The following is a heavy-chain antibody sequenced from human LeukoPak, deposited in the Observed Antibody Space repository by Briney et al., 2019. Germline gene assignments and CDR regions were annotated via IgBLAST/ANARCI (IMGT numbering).Heavy chain of an antibody. CDR2: IRSARDGGTA. D-gene: IGHD1-26*01. CDR1: GFTFRENW. V-gene: IGHV3-15*01. Sequence: GGSLRLSCTAYGFTFRENWMNWVRQAPGRGLEWVGLIRSARDGGTADSSAPVKGRFTVSRDDSGNTLYLQMNSLKTEDTAVYFCTTGSFYATGSYDIWGQGTTVTVSS. J-gene: IGHJ3*02. CDR3: TTGSFYATGSYDI.